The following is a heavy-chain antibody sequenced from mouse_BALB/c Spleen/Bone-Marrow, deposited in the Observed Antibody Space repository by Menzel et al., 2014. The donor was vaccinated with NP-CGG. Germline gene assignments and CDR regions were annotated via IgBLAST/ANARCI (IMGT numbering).Heavy chain of an antibody. CDR2: ISSVGIYT. CDR3: TRDLYDGYSYYAMGY. J-gene: IGHJ4*01. V-gene: IGHV5-6-4*01. CDR1: GFTFSSYT. Sequence: EVQLQESGGGLVKPGGSLKLSCAASGFTFSSYTMSWVRQTPEKRLEWVATISSVGIYTYYPDSVKGRLTISRDNAKNTLYLQMSSLKSENTAMYYCTRDLYDGYSYYAMGYWGQGTSGTVSS. D-gene: IGHD2-3*01.